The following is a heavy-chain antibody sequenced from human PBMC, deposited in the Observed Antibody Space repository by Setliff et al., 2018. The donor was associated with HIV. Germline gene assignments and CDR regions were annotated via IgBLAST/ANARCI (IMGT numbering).Heavy chain of an antibody. CDR1: GGPSGSLTSTSYY. J-gene: IGHJ6*03. CDR3: ARASGAWPYYHYYMDV. V-gene: IGHV4-39*07. D-gene: IGHD3-10*01. CDR2: IYFGGTT. Sequence: SETLSLTCTVSGGPSGSLTSTSYYWGGIRQPPGRGLEWIGSIYFGGTTYYNPSLKSRITISIPTSRNQFSLKVTSVTASDTAVYYCARASGAWPYYHYYMDVWGKGTTVTVSS.